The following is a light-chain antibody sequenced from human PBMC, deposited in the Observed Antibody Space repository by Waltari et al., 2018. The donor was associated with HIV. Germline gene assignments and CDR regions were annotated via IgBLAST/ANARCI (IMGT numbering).Light chain of an antibody. J-gene: IGKJ1*01. CDR3: QQYGSSPM. Sequence: EIVLTQSPGTLSLSPGERATLSCRASQSVSSSYLAWYQQKPGQAPRLLIYGAASRATGIPDRFSGSGSGTDFTRTISRLEPEDFAVYYCQQYGSSPMFGQGTKVEIK. V-gene: IGKV3-20*01. CDR1: QSVSSSY. CDR2: GAA.